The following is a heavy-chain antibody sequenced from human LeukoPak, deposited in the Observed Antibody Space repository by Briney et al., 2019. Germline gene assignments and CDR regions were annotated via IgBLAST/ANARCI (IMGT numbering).Heavy chain of an antibody. CDR3: TRESRYDYVWATLDV. D-gene: IGHD3-16*01. CDR1: GGSISSYY. Sequence: PSETLSLTCTVSGGSISSYYWSWIRQPPGKGLEWLGYVYYSGTTYYNPSLKSRITISVDTSKNQFSLKLGSVTAADTAVYYCTRESRYDYVWATLDVWGKGTTVTVSS. CDR2: VYYSGTT. J-gene: IGHJ6*04. V-gene: IGHV4-59*06.